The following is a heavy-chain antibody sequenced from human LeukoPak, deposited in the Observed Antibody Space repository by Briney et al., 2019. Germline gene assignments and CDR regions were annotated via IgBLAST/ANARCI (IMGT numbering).Heavy chain of an antibody. V-gene: IGHV3-11*04. J-gene: IGHJ4*02. CDR1: GFTFSDYY. D-gene: IGHD3-3*01. Sequence: GGSLRLSCAASGFTFSDYYMGWIRQAPGKGLEWVSYDANRGSDKYYADSVKGRFTISRDNAKSSLYLQINSLRVEDTAVYYCARVHSKYPGQYYDFWSGYYPYFDSWGQGTLVTVSS. CDR3: ARVHSKYPGQYYDFWSGYYPYFDS. CDR2: DANRGSDK.